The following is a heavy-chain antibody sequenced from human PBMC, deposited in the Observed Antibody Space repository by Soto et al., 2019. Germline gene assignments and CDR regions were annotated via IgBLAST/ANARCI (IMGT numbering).Heavy chain of an antibody. J-gene: IGHJ6*02. CDR3: AKSSLHDWNGNYFYYGMDV. CDR2: ISCSGGST. V-gene: IGHV3-23*01. D-gene: IGHD1-1*01. CDR1: GFTFISYA. Sequence: GGSLRLSCAPSGFTFISYAMSWVRQAPGKGLEWVSAISCSGGSTYYADSVKGRFTISRDNAKNTLYLQMNSLRAEDTAVYYCAKSSLHDWNGNYFYYGMDVWGQGTTVTVSS.